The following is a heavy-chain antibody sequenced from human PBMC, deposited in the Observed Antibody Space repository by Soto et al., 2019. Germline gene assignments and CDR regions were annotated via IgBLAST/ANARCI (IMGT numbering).Heavy chain of an antibody. V-gene: IGHV3-30*18. CDR3: AKDLYDSSGYYPVMDV. D-gene: IGHD3-22*01. Sequence: GGSLRLSCAASGFTFSSYGMHWVRQAPGKGLEWVAVISYDGSNKYYADSVKGRFTISRDNSKNTLYLQMNSLRAEDTAVYYCAKDLYDSSGYYPVMDVWGQGTTVTVSS. J-gene: IGHJ6*02. CDR2: ISYDGSNK. CDR1: GFTFSSYG.